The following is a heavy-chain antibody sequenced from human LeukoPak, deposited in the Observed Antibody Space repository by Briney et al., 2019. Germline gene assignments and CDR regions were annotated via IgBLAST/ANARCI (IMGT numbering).Heavy chain of an antibody. CDR2: INHSGST. CDR3: ARARSSYGYGDAFDI. CDR1: GASFSGYY. Sequence: SETLSLTCAVYGASFSGYYWSWIRQSPGKGLERVGEINHSGSTKYNPSLKSRVTISMDTSKKQFSLKLISVTAADTAVYYCARARSSYGYGDAFDIWSQGTMVTVSS. V-gene: IGHV4-34*01. D-gene: IGHD5-18*01. J-gene: IGHJ3*02.